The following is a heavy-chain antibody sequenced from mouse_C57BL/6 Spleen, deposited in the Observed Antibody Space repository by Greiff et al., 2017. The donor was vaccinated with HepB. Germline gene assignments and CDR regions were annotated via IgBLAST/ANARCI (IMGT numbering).Heavy chain of an antibody. V-gene: IGHV1-59*01. D-gene: IGHD1-1*01. CDR2: IDPSDSYT. CDR1: GYTFTSYW. J-gene: IGHJ2*01. Sequence: QVQLQQPGAELVRPGTSVKLSCKASGYTFTSYWMHWVKQRPGQGLEWIGVIDPSDSYTNYNQKFKGKATLTVDTSSSTAYMQLSSLTSEDSAVYYCASYITTVVVHFDYWGQGTTLTVSS. CDR3: ASYITTVVVHFDY.